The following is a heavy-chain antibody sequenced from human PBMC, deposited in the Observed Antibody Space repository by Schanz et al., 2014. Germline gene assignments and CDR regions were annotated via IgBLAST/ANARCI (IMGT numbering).Heavy chain of an antibody. J-gene: IGHJ4*02. V-gene: IGHV1-3*04. Sequence: QVHLVQSGAEVKRPGASVKVSCKASEYSFTSYSMHWLRQAPGQSLEWMGWINTANGNAKYSANFQARVTITRDTSATTAYMELTNLRSEDTAVYSCARGIGGYGANNYFDYWGQGSLVTVSS. D-gene: IGHD5-12*01. CDR2: INTANGNA. CDR3: ARGIGGYGANNYFDY. CDR1: EYSFTSYS.